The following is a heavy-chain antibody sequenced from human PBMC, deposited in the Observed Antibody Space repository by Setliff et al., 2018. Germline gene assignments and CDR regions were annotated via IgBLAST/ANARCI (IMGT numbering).Heavy chain of an antibody. CDR1: GGSFSNYY. D-gene: IGHD2-8*02. CDR2: INHSGST. V-gene: IGHV4-34*01. Sequence: KTSETLSLTCTASGGSFSNYYWSWIRQPPGKGLEWIGEINHSGSTNYSPSLKSRVTISVDTSKNQFSLKLSSVTAADTAVYYCARLSPYNTGPPFDYWGQGTLVTVSS. J-gene: IGHJ4*02. CDR3: ARLSPYNTGPPFDY.